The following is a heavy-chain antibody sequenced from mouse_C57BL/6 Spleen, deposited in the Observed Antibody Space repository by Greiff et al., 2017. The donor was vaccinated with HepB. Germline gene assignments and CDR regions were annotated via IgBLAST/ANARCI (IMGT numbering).Heavy chain of an antibody. V-gene: IGHV14-2*01. J-gene: IGHJ2*01. CDR2: IDPEDGET. D-gene: IGHD4-1*01. CDR1: GFNIKDYY. Sequence: VQLQQSGAELVKPGASVKLSCTASGFNIKDYYMHWVKQRTEQGLEWIGRIDPEDGETKYVSKFQGKATITADTSSNTPYLQLSSLTSEDTAVYYCARRVGRDPYYFDYWGQGTTLTVSS. CDR3: ARRVGRDPYYFDY.